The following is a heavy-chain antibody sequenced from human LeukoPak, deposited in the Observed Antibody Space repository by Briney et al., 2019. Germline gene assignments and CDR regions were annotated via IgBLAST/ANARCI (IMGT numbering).Heavy chain of an antibody. CDR2: IIPIFGTA. D-gene: IGHD3-9*01. J-gene: IGHJ5*02. CDR1: GGTFSSYA. V-gene: IGHV1-69*06. CDR3: ARGPLRYFDWLWAPNWFDP. Sequence: SVKVSCKASGGTFSSYAISWVRQAPGQGLEWMGGIIPIFGTANYAQKFQGRVTITADKSTSTAYMEPSSLRSEDTAVYYCARGPLRYFDWLWAPNWFDPWGQGTLVTVSS.